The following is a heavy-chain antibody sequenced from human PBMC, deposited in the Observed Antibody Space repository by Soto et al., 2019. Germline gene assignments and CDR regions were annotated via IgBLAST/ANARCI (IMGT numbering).Heavy chain of an antibody. J-gene: IGHJ4*02. V-gene: IGHV1-69*01. CDR3: ARRDIAAAGSDY. CDR1: GGTFSSYA. Sequence: VSCKASGGTFSSYAISWVRQAPGQGLEWMGGIIPIFGTANYAQKFQGRVTITADESTSTAYMELSSLRSEDTAVYYCARRDIAAAGSDYWGQGTLVTVSS. D-gene: IGHD6-13*01. CDR2: IIPIFGTA.